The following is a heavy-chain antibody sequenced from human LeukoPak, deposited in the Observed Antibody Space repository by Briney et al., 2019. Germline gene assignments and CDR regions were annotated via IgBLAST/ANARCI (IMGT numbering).Heavy chain of an antibody. D-gene: IGHD2-2*01. Sequence: GSLRLSCAASGFTFSSYAMSWVRQAPGKGLEWVSAISGSGGSTYYADSVKGRFTISRDNSKNTLYLQMNSLRAEDTAVYYCAKDRGPRSSTSNWGQGTLVTVSS. CDR3: AKDRGPRSSTSN. CDR1: GFTFSSYA. CDR2: ISGSGGST. J-gene: IGHJ4*02. V-gene: IGHV3-23*01.